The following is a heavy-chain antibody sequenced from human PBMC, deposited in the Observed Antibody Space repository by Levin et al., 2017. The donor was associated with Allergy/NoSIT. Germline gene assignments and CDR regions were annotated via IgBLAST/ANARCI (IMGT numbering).Heavy chain of an antibody. CDR3: AKDGENYFGVNSFDY. CDR1: GFSFSAYA. Sequence: GGSLRLSCAASGFSFSAYAMSWVRQAPGKGLEWVSGLSGNGSSKYYAESAKGRFTISRDNSKDTLYLQMNTLRAEDTAIYYCAKDGENYFGVNSFDYWGQGALVTVSA. CDR2: LSGNGSSK. V-gene: IGHV3-23*01. J-gene: IGHJ4*02. D-gene: IGHD4/OR15-4a*01.